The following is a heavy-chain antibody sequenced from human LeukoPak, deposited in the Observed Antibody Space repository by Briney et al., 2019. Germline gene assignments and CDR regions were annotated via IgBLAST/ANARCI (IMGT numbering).Heavy chain of an antibody. J-gene: IGHJ4*02. CDR1: GFTFSSYE. D-gene: IGHD3-22*01. CDR3: ARDHYDSSGQTGIYGY. Sequence: GGSLRLSCAASGFTFSSYEMNWVRQAPGKGLEWVSYISSSGSTTYYADSVKGRFTISRDNAKNSLYLQMNSLRVEDTAVYYCARDHYDSSGQTGIYGYWGQGTLVTVSS. CDR2: ISSSGSTT. V-gene: IGHV3-48*03.